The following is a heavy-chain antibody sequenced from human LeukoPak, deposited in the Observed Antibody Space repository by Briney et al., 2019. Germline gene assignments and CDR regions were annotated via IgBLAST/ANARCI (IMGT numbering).Heavy chain of an antibody. CDR1: GGSFSGYY. D-gene: IGHD3-16*01. V-gene: IGHV4-34*01. CDR3: ARLITAFQAFDS. CDR2: INHSGST. J-gene: IGHJ4*02. Sequence: RSSETLSLTCAVYGGSFSGYYWSWIRQPPGKGLEWIGEINHSGSTNYNPSLKSRVTISVDPSKNQFSLNLSSVTAADTAVYYCARLITAFQAFDSWGQGTLVTVSS.